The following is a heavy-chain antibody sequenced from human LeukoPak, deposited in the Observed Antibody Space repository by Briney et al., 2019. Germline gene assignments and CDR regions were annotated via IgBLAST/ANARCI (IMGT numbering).Heavy chain of an antibody. D-gene: IGHD3-22*01. Sequence: ASVKVSCKASGYTFTGYYMHWVRQAPGQGLEWMGWINPNSGGTNYAQKFQGRVTMTRDTSISTAYMELSRLRSDDMAVYYCARGHDSSGYYGDNWFDPWGQGTLVTVSS. CDR3: ARGHDSSGYYGDNWFDP. J-gene: IGHJ5*02. V-gene: IGHV1-2*02. CDR2: INPNSGGT. CDR1: GYTFTGYY.